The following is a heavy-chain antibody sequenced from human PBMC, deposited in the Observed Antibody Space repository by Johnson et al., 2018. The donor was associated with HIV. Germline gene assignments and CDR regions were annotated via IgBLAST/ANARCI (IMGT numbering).Heavy chain of an antibody. Sequence: VLLVESGGGLAQPGGSLKVSCAASGFNFTNYWMSWVRQAPGKGLEWVANIKQDGNKRYYVGSVRGRFTISRDNAENLLTLQMNSLRAEDTAVYYCARSPETGDRLWRAFDIWGQGTMVTVAS. CDR2: IKQDGNKR. V-gene: IGHV3-7*01. J-gene: IGHJ3*02. D-gene: IGHD4-17*01. CDR1: GFNFTNYW. CDR3: ARSPETGDRLWRAFDI.